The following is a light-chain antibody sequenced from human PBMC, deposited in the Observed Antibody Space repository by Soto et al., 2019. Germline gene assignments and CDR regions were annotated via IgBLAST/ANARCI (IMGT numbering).Light chain of an antibody. V-gene: IGLV1-51*02. Sequence: QAVVTQPPSVSAAPGQMVTISCSGGSSNFGNNFVSWYQHLPRTAPKLLIYENNKRPSGIPDRFSGSKSGTSATLGITGLQTGDEADYYCAAWDSSLSIWMFGGGTKLTVL. CDR1: SSNFGNNF. J-gene: IGLJ3*02. CDR2: ENN. CDR3: AAWDSSLSIWM.